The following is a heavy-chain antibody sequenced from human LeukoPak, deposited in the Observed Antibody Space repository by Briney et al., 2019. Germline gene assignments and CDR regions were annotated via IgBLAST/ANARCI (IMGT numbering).Heavy chain of an antibody. Sequence: GGSLRLSCAASGITLSGYSMNWVRQAPGKGLEWVSLIYTDGSTYYADSVKGRSTISRDNSKNTLYLQMNSLRAGDTAVYYCARSPHYFYGMDVWGQGTTVTVSS. V-gene: IGHV3-66*01. CDR3: ARSPHYFYGMDV. J-gene: IGHJ6*02. CDR1: GITLSGYS. CDR2: IYTDGST.